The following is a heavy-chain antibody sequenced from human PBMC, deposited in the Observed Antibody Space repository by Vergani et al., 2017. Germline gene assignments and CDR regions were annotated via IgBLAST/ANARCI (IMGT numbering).Heavy chain of an antibody. CDR2: IYTSGST. D-gene: IGHD3-16*01. V-gene: IGHV4-61*02. CDR3: ARGFGSSLNYFDY. J-gene: IGHJ4*02. CDR1: GGSISSGSYY. Sequence: QVQLQESGPGLVKPSQTLSLTCTVSGGSISSGSYYWSWIRQPAGKGLEWIGRIYTSGSTNYNPSLKSRVTISVDTSKNQFSLKLSSVTDTDTAVYYCARGFGSSLNYFDYWGQGTLVTVSS.